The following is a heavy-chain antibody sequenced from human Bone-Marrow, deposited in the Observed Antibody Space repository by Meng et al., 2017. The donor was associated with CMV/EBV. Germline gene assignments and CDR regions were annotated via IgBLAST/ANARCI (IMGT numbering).Heavy chain of an antibody. CDR3: AREFLEWLFPTARYYYYGMDV. J-gene: IGHJ6*02. CDR1: GGSFSGYY. Sequence: GSLRLSCAVYGGSFSGYYWGWIRQPPGKGLEWIGSIYYSGSTYYNPSLKSRVTISVDTSKNQFPLKLSSVTAADTAVYYCAREFLEWLFPTARYYYYGMDVWGQGTTVTVSS. CDR2: IYYSGST. V-gene: IGHV4-39*06. D-gene: IGHD3-3*01.